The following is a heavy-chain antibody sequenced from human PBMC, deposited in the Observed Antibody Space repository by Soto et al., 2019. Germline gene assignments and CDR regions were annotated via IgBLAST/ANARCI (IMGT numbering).Heavy chain of an antibody. CDR1: GDSYSISTYT. V-gene: IGHV4-30-2*01. D-gene: IGHD6-19*01. J-gene: IGHJ5*02. Sequence: SETLSLTCNMSGDSYSISTYTWSWIRQPPGKALQWIGFIYQSGVTSYNPSLASRVSISLDRSNNQCSLKLKSVTAADTAVYFCAGMPYTSGLRFDPWGPGTLVTVSS. CDR3: AGMPYTSGLRFDP. CDR2: IYQSGVT.